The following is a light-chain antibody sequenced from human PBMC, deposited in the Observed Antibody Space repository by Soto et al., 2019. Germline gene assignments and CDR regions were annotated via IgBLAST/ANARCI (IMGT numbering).Light chain of an antibody. J-gene: IGLJ2*01. Sequence: QSVLTQPPSVSGAPGQRVAISCTGSNSNIGAGYDVHWYQIVPGTAPKLLIYENNRRPSGVPDRFSGSKSGTSASLVITVLQPEDEANYFCQSYDTSLSTVLFGGGTKLTVL. CDR2: ENN. V-gene: IGLV1-40*01. CDR3: QSYDTSLSTVL. CDR1: NSNIGAGYD.